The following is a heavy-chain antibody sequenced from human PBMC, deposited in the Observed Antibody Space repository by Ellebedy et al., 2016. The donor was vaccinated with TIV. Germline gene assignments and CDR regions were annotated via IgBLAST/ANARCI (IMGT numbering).Heavy chain of an antibody. Sequence: PGGSLRLSCAASGFTFSSYAMSWVRQAPGKGLEWVSVISGSGDSTYYADSVKGRFTISRDNAKNSLYLQMNSLRAEDTAVYYCASQRGWLQDYWGQGTLVTVSS. CDR3: ASQRGWLQDY. J-gene: IGHJ4*02. CDR2: ISGSGDST. CDR1: GFTFSSYA. V-gene: IGHV3-23*01. D-gene: IGHD5-24*01.